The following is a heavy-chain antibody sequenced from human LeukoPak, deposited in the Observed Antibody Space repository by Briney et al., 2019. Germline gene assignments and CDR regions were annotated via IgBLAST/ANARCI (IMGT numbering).Heavy chain of an antibody. CDR2: ISSSSSYI. J-gene: IGHJ4*02. V-gene: IGHV3-21*04. CDR3: AKGSYYDSSGSFYFDY. CDR1: GFTFSSYS. Sequence: PGGSLRLSCAASGFTFSSYSMNWVRQALGKGLEWVSSISSSSSYIYYADSVKGRFTISRDNSKNTLYVQVNSLGTEDTAAYYCAKGSYYDSSGSFYFDYWGQGTLVTVSS. D-gene: IGHD3-22*01.